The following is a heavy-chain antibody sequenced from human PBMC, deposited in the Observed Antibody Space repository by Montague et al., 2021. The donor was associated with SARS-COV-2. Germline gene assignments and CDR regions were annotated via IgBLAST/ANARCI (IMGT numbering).Heavy chain of an antibody. CDR2: IYHSGST. D-gene: IGHD6-19*01. Sequence: SETLSLTCAVYGGSFSGYYWNWIRQPPGKGLEWIGEIYHSGSTNYNPSLKSRVTISVDKSKNQFSLKLSAVTAADTAVYYCARSRGNLQWPFYYYYGMDVWGQGTTVTVSS. CDR1: GGSFSGYY. CDR3: ARSRGNLQWPFYYYYGMDV. V-gene: IGHV4-34*01. J-gene: IGHJ6*02.